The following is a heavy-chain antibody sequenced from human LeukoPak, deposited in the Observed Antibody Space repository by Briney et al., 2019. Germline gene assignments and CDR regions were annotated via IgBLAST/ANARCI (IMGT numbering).Heavy chain of an antibody. CDR2: IYYSGST. J-gene: IGHJ5*02. Sequence: SETLSLTCTVSGGSISSYYWSWIRQPPGKGLEWIGYIYYSGSTNYNPSLKSRVTISVDTSKNQFSLKLSSVTAADTAAYYCAREVPAAMGPYSSRANWFDPWGQGTLVTVSS. CDR1: GGSISSYY. CDR3: AREVPAAMGPYSSRANWFDP. D-gene: IGHD2-2*01. V-gene: IGHV4-59*12.